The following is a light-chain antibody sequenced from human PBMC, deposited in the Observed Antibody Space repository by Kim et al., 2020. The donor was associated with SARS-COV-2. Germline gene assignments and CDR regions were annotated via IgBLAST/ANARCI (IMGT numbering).Light chain of an antibody. Sequence: QSVLTQPPSVSGAPGQRVTISCTGNSSNIGAGYAVHWYQQLPATAPKLLIYANSNRPSGVPDRFSGSKSGTSASLVITGLQAEDEADYYCQSFDSSLSGYVFGPGTKVTVL. V-gene: IGLV1-40*01. CDR1: SSNIGAGYA. CDR2: ANS. J-gene: IGLJ1*01. CDR3: QSFDSSLSGYV.